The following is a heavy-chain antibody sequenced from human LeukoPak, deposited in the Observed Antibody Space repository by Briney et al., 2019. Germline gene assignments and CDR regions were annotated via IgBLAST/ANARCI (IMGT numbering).Heavy chain of an antibody. J-gene: IGHJ6*03. CDR2: IYTSGST. CDR1: GGSISSGSYY. Sequence: SGTLSLTCTVSGGSISSGSYYWSWIRQPAGKGLEWIGRIYTSGSTNYNPSLKSRVTISVDTSKNQFPLKLSSVTAADTAVYYCARGLPYYYYYYMDVWGKGTTVTVSS. CDR3: ARGLPYYYYYYMDV. V-gene: IGHV4-61*02.